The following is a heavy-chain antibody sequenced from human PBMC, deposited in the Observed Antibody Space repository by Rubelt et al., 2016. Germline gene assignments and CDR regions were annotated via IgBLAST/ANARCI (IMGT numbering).Heavy chain of an antibody. V-gene: IGHV4-34*01. CDR1: GGSLRGYY. CDR2: INHSGSA. D-gene: IGHD5-18*01. J-gene: IGHJ4*02. Sequence: QVQLQQWGAGVLKPSETLSLTCAVYGGSLRGYYWSWIRQSPGKGLEWIGEINHSGSADSKSSLKSRVTMSVDTSKNQFSLRWTSVTAADTAVYYCARLYTHGYTYWVQGVLVTVSS. CDR3: ARLYTHGYTY.